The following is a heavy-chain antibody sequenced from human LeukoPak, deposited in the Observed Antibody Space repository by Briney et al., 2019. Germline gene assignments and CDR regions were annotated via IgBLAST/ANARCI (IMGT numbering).Heavy chain of an antibody. CDR3: ARGENCSGGSCYGSDAFDI. CDR2: TYYSGST. J-gene: IGHJ3*02. V-gene: IGHV4-31*03. CDR1: GGSISSGGYY. D-gene: IGHD2-15*01. Sequence: SETLSLTCTVSGGSISSGGYYWSWIRQHPGKGLEWIGYTYYSGSTYYNPSLKGRVTISVGTSKNQFPLKLSSVTAADTAVYYCARGENCSGGSCYGSDAFDIWGQGTMVTVSS.